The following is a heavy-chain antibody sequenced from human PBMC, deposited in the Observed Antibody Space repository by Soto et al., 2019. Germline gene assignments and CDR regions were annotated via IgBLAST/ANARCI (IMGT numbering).Heavy chain of an antibody. Sequence: QVQLQESGPGLVKPSQTLSLTCTVSGGSISSGGYYWSWIRQHPGKGLEWIGYIYYSGSTYYNPSLKSRVTISVDTSKNQFSLKLSSVTAADTAVYYCARIGVAGFGELSLLDYWGQGTLVTVSS. J-gene: IGHJ4*02. V-gene: IGHV4-31*03. CDR1: GGSISSGGYY. CDR2: IYYSGST. D-gene: IGHD3-10*01. CDR3: ARIGVAGFGELSLLDY.